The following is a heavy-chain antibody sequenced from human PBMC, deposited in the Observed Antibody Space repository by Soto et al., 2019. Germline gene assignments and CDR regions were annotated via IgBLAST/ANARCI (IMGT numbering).Heavy chain of an antibody. Sequence: XESLRLTCAASGFMFENYAMIWVRQAPGKGLEWVATVRGNSYGAYYADSVRGRFIISRDNSKNTMSLQLNSLRDDDTAIYYCAKGKSENGVDWLDPWGPGTLVTV. D-gene: IGHD2-8*01. CDR1: GFMFENYA. V-gene: IGHV3-23*01. J-gene: IGHJ5*02. CDR2: VRGNSYGA. CDR3: AKGKSENGVDWLDP.